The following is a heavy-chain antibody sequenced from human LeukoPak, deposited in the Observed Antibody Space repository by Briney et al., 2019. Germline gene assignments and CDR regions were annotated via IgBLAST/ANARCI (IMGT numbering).Heavy chain of an antibody. CDR1: GGSISSGGYY. V-gene: IGHV4-30-2*01. Sequence: SETLSLTCAVSGGSISSGGYYWGWHGQPPGTGLEWIVYIYHSGSTYYNPSLKSRVTISVDRSKNQFSLKLSSVTAADTAVYYCARARRGSNTYYYGMDVWGKGTTVTVSS. J-gene: IGHJ6*04. CDR3: ARARRGSNTYYYGMDV. D-gene: IGHD2-15*01. CDR2: IYHSGST.